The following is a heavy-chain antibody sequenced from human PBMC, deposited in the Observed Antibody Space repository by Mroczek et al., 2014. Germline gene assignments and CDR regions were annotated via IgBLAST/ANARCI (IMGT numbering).Heavy chain of an antibody. CDR3: TTVQYQLLTDAFDI. D-gene: IGHD2-2*01. V-gene: IGHV3-15*01. CDR1: GFTFSNAW. CDR2: IKSKTDGGTT. J-gene: IGHJ3*02. Sequence: VQLQESGGGLVKPGGSLRLSCAASGFTFSNAWMSWVRQAPGKGLEWVGRIKSKTDGGTTDYAAPVKGRFTISRDDSKNTLYLQMNSLKTXDTAVYYCTTVQYQLLTDAFDIWGQGTMVTVSS.